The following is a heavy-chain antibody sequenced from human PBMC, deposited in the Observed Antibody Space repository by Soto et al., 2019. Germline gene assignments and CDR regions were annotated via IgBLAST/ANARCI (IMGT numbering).Heavy chain of an antibody. J-gene: IGHJ5*02. D-gene: IGHD2-15*01. CDR3: AVVDSTRNRFDL. CDR1: GGSISSSDFY. V-gene: IGHV4-39*01. CDR2: MYYSGTT. Sequence: SETLSLTCTVSGGSISSSDFYWGWLRQTPGKGLEFIGSMYYSGTTYYNPSLKSRVTISVDTSKNQFTLKLISVTAADTAVYYVAVVDSTRNRFDLWGEGAQVTV.